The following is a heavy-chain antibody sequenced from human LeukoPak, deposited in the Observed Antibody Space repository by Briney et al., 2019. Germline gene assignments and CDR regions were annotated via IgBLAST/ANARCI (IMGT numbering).Heavy chain of an antibody. Sequence: PSETLSLTCAVYGGSFSGYYWSWIRQPPGKGLECIGEINHSGSTNYNPSLKRRVTISVDTSKNQFSPKLSSVTAADTAVYYCARRWGYGTYYFDYWGQGTLVTVSS. CDR1: GGSFSGYY. J-gene: IGHJ4*02. V-gene: IGHV4-34*01. CDR3: ARRWGYGTYYFDY. CDR2: INHSGST. D-gene: IGHD5-12*01.